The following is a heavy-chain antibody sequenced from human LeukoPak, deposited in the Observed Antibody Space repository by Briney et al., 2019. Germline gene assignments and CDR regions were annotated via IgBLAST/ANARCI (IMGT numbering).Heavy chain of an antibody. CDR3: AKDKSGSYFNFDY. J-gene: IGHJ4*02. CDR2: IRYDGSNK. D-gene: IGHD1-26*01. Sequence: PGGSLRLSCAASGFTFSSYGMHWVRQAPGKGLEWVAFIRYDGSNKYYADSVKGRFTISRDNSKNTLYLQMNSLRAEDTAVYYCAKDKSGSYFNFDYWGQGTLVTVSS. CDR1: GFTFSSYG. V-gene: IGHV3-30*02.